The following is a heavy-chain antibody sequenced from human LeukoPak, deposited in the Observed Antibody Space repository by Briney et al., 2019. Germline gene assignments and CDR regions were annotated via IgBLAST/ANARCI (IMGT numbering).Heavy chain of an antibody. V-gene: IGHV4-34*01. CDR2: INHSGGT. CDR3: ARDLGPKYYFDY. CDR1: GGSFSGYY. Sequence: SETLSLTCAVYGGSFSGYYWSWIRQPPGKGLEWIGEINHSGGTNYNPSLKSRVTISVDTSKNQFSLKLSSVTAADTAVYYCARDLGPKYYFDYWGQGTLVTVSS. J-gene: IGHJ4*02. D-gene: IGHD7-27*01.